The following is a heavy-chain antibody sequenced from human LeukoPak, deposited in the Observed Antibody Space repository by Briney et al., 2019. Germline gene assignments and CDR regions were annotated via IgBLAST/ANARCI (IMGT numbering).Heavy chain of an antibody. V-gene: IGHV3-48*03. CDR1: GFTFSSYE. CDR2: ISSSSSTI. J-gene: IGHJ1*01. Sequence: GGSLRLSCAASGFTFSSYEMNWVRQAPGKGLEWVSYISSSSSTIYYADSVKGRFTISRDNAKNSLYLQMNSLRAEDTAVYYCATFYYDRSGYYNEYFQHWGQGTLVTVSS. CDR3: ATFYYDRSGYYNEYFQH. D-gene: IGHD3-22*01.